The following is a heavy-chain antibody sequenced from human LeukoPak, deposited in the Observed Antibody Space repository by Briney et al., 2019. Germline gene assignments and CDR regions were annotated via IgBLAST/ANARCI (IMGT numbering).Heavy chain of an antibody. V-gene: IGHV5-51*01. D-gene: IGHD6-19*01. J-gene: IGHJ4*02. CDR1: GYSFTSYF. Sequence: GESLKISCKGSGYSFTSYFIGWVRQMPGKGLEWMGIIWPGDSDTRYSPSFQGQVTISADKSISTAYLQWSSLKASDTAMYYCARLGPVAGAHFYFDYWGQGTLVTVSS. CDR2: IWPGDSDT. CDR3: ARLGPVAGAHFYFDY.